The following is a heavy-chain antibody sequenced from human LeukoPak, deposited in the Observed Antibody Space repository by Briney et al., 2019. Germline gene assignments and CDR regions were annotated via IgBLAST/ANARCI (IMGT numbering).Heavy chain of an antibody. CDR3: TTVGSSRYYYYFVY. J-gene: IGHJ4*02. V-gene: IGHV3-15*01. Sequence: PGGSLRLSCAASGFTFNHAWMSWVRQAPGKGLEWVGRIKSKTDRGTTDYAAPVKGRFTISRDDSKNTLYLQMNSLKTDNTAVYYCTTVGSSRYYYYFVYWGQGSLVTVSS. D-gene: IGHD3-22*01. CDR1: GFTFNHAW. CDR2: IKSKTDRGTT.